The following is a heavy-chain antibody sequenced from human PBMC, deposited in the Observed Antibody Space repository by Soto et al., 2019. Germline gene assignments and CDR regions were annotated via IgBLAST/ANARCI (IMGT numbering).Heavy chain of an antibody. Sequence: GESLKISCKGSGYSFTSYWIGWVRQMPGKGLEWMGIIYPGDSDTRYSPSFQGQVTISADKSISTAYLQWSSLKASDTAMYYCARQSDSYGDYDAFDIWGQGTMVTVSS. CDR3: ARQSDSYGDYDAFDI. CDR2: IYPGDSDT. D-gene: IGHD5-18*01. V-gene: IGHV5-51*01. CDR1: GYSFTSYW. J-gene: IGHJ3*02.